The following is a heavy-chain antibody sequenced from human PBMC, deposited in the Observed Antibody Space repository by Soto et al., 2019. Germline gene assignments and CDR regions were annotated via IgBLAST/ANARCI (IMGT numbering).Heavy chain of an antibody. CDR2: IWYDGSNK. J-gene: IGHJ6*02. CDR3: ARDGQGLAPYALDV. Sequence: QVQLVESGGGVAQPGRSLRLSCTVSGFTFSGHAMHWVRQAPGKGLEWVTQIWYDGSNKYYAESVKGRFTISRDNSKNRRYLQMNSLRVEDTAVYYCARDGQGLAPYALDVWGQGTSVTVSS. V-gene: IGHV3-33*01. CDR1: GFTFSGHA. D-gene: IGHD6-19*01.